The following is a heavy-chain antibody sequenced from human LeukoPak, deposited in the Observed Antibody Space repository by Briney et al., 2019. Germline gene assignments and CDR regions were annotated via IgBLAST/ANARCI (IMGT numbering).Heavy chain of an antibody. Sequence: GESLKISCKGSGCSFTSYWIGWVRQMPGKGLEWMGIIYPGDSDTRYSPSFQGQVTISADKSISTAYLQWSSLKASDTAMYYCARGFHTMIVVANAFDIWGQGAMVTVSS. J-gene: IGHJ3*02. CDR1: GCSFTSYW. CDR3: ARGFHTMIVVANAFDI. V-gene: IGHV5-51*01. D-gene: IGHD3-22*01. CDR2: IYPGDSDT.